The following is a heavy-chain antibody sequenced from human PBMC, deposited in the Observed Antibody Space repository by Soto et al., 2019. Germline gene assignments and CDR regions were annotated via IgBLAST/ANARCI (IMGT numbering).Heavy chain of an antibody. D-gene: IGHD2-15*01. V-gene: IGHV4-34*01. Sequence: QVQLQQWGAGLLKPSETLSLTCAVYGGSFSGYYWSWIRQPPGKGLEWIGEINHSGSTNYNPSLKSRVTISVDTSKNQFSLKLSSVTAADTAVYYCARGGRSGGSCNDYWGQGTLVTVSS. J-gene: IGHJ4*02. CDR3: ARGGRSGGSCNDY. CDR2: INHSGST. CDR1: GGSFSGYY.